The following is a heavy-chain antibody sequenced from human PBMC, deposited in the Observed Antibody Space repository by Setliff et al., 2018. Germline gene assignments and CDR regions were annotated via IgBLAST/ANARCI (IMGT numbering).Heavy chain of an antibody. Sequence: SETLSLTCTVSGGSISSGDYYWSWIRQHPGKGLEWIGYIYYSGGTYYNPSLKSRVTISVDTSKNQFSLELSSVTAADTAVYYCVRGLVTIFGVVIMSPPWFDPWGQGTLVTVSS. CDR2: IYYSGGT. D-gene: IGHD3-3*01. CDR1: GGSISSGDYY. J-gene: IGHJ5*02. CDR3: VRGLVTIFGVVIMSPPWFDP. V-gene: IGHV4-31*03.